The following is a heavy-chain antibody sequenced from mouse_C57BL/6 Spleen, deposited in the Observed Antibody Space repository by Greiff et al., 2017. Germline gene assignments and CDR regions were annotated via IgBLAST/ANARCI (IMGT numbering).Heavy chain of an antibody. J-gene: IGHJ2*01. D-gene: IGHD2-4*01. Sequence: EVKLMESGEGLVKPGGSLKLSCAASGFTFSSYAMSWVRQTPEKRLEWVAYISSGGDYTNYADTVKGRFTMSRDNTRNTLYLQMSSLKSEETAMYYCTRGGIDYDWYYFDYWGQGTTLTVSS. CDR3: TRGGIDYDWYYFDY. CDR2: ISSGGDYT. V-gene: IGHV5-9-1*02. CDR1: GFTFSSYA.